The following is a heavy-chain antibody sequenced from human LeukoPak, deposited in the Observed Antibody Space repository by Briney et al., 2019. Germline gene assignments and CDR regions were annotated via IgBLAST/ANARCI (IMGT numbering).Heavy chain of an antibody. J-gene: IGHJ3*02. CDR3: ARRQRGWWGAFDI. CDR1: GYTFTGYY. D-gene: IGHD6-19*01. CDR2: INPNSGGT. Sequence: GASVKVSCKASGYTFTGYYMHWVRQAPGQGLEWMGWINPNSGGTNYAQKFQGRVTMTRDTSISTAYMELSRLRSDDTAVYYCARRQRGWWGAFDIWGQGTMVTVSS. V-gene: IGHV1-2*02.